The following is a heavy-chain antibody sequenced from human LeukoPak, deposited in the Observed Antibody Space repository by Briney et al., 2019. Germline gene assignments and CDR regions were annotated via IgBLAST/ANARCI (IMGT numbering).Heavy chain of an antibody. CDR1: GFTFSSYG. V-gene: IGHV3-30*18. Sequence: GRSLRLSCAASGFTFSSYGMHWVRQAPGKGLEWVAVISYDGSNKYYADSVKGRFTISRDNSKNTLYLQMNSLRAEDTAVYYCAKDVGGSSGWYSDYYHGMDVWGQGTTVTVSS. J-gene: IGHJ6*02. CDR3: AKDVGGSSGWYSDYYHGMDV. D-gene: IGHD6-19*01. CDR2: ISYDGSNK.